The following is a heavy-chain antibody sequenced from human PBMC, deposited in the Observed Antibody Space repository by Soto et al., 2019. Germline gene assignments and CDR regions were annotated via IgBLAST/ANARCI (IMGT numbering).Heavy chain of an antibody. CDR3: ASQRSNGGYYYYGMDV. J-gene: IGHJ6*02. CDR1: GFTFSSYS. Sequence: PGGSLRLSCAASGFTFSSYSMNWVRQAPGKGLEWVSSISSSSSYIYYADSVKGRFTISRDNAKNSLYLQMNSLRAEDTAVYYCASQRSNGGYYYYGMDVWGQGTTVTVS. D-gene: IGHD7-27*01. CDR2: ISSSSSYI. V-gene: IGHV3-21*01.